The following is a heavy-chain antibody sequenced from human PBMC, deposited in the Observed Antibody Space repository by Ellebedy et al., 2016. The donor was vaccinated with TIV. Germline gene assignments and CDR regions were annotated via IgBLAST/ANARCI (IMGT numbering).Heavy chain of an antibody. V-gene: IGHV1-69*06. CDR1: GGTFRSYT. D-gene: IGHD1-26*01. CDR3: AADLASVGQ. CDR2: IIPVFGRG. J-gene: IGHJ1*01. Sequence: AASVNVSCKASGGTFRSYTFTWARQAPGQGLEWMGGIIPVFGRGNYAQKFQGRLTVSADKSTNTAYMEMSSLTSEDTAVYYCAADLASVGQWGQGTLVIVSS.